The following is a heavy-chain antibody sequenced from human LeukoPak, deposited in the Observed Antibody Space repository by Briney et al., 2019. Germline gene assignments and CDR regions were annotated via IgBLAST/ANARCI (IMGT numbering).Heavy chain of an antibody. CDR3: VRQPRVHTPDF. V-gene: IGHV5-51*01. D-gene: IGHD1-1*01. CDR2: VSPSDSDT. Sequence: GESLKVSCEGSGYTFTNFWIGWVRQMPGKGLEWTGIVSPSDSDTRYSPSFQGQVTISADKSITTAYLQWSSLKASDTATYYCVRQPRVHTPDFWGQGTLVTVSS. J-gene: IGHJ4*02. CDR1: GYTFTNFW.